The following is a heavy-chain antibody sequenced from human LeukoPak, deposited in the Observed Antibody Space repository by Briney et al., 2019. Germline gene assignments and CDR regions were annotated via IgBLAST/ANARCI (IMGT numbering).Heavy chain of an antibody. Sequence: KPSETLSLTCTVSGGSITNFYWSWIRQPAGKGLEWIGRIYSSGTITYNPSLERRVSMSVDASKNQFSLKLSSVTAADTAVYYCARDSGTTGEVKFDPWGQGTLVIVSS. D-gene: IGHD3-10*01. CDR3: ARDSGTTGEVKFDP. CDR2: IYSSGTI. J-gene: IGHJ5*02. CDR1: GGSITNFY. V-gene: IGHV4-4*07.